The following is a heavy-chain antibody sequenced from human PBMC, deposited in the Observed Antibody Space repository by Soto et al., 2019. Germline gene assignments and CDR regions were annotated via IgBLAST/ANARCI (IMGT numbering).Heavy chain of an antibody. CDR3: VRVGIVARPY. V-gene: IGHV3-48*03. J-gene: IGHJ4*02. CDR2: ISSDGATI. D-gene: IGHD2-21*01. CDR1: GLTFSKFE. Sequence: EVQMVESGGGLVQPGGSLRLSCEVSGLTFSKFEMTWVRQAPGQGLEWVSSISSDGATIYYADSVKGRFTISRDNDKNLLYLQMKSLKGEDTATYYCVRVGIVARPYWGQGTPVTVSS.